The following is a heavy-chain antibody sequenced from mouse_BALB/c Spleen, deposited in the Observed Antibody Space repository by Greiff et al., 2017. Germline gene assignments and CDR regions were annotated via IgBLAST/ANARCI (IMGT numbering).Heavy chain of an antibody. CDR1: GFNIKDTY. D-gene: IGHD1-1*01. V-gene: IGHV14-3*02. J-gene: IGHJ4*01. CDR2: IDPANGNT. Sequence: VQLQQSGAELVKPGASVKLSCTASGFNIKDTYMHWVKQRPEQGLEWIGRIDPANGNTKYDPKFQGKATITADTSSNTAYLQLSSLTSEDTAVYYCARTTVVDAMDYWGQGTSVTVSS. CDR3: ARTTVVDAMDY.